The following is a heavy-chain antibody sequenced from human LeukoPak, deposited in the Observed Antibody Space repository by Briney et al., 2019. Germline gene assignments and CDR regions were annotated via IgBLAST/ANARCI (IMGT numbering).Heavy chain of an antibody. CDR1: GGSISSYY. V-gene: IGHV4-59*01. Sequence: SETLSLTCTVSGGSISSYYWSWIRQPPGKGLEWIGYIYYSGSTNYNPSFKSRVTISVDTSKNQFSLKLSSVTAADTAVYYCARGNIAAARRYIDYWGQGTLVTVSS. D-gene: IGHD6-13*01. J-gene: IGHJ4*02. CDR3: ARGNIAAARRYIDY. CDR2: IYYSGST.